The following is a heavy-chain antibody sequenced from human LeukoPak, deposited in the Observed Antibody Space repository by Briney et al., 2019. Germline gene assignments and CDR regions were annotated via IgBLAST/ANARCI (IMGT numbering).Heavy chain of an antibody. V-gene: IGHV3-7*01. CDR2: IKQDGTEK. CDR1: GFTFTTYW. D-gene: IGHD3-10*01. J-gene: IGHJ4*02. Sequence: PGEPLRLSCAASGFTFTTYWMSWVRQAPGKGLEWVANIKQDGTEKYYVDSVKGRFTISRDNAKNSLYLQMNSLRVEDTAVYYCAKVAKYYYGSETYYFFEHWGQGTPVTASS. CDR3: AKVAKYYYGSETYYFFEH.